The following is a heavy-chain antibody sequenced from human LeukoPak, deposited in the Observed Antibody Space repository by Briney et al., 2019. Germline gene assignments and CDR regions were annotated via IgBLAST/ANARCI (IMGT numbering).Heavy chain of an antibody. J-gene: IGHJ6*04. V-gene: IGHV1-69*13. CDR3: AAEEGWGSYRPRGGMDV. Sequence: ASVKVSCKASGGTFSSYAISWVRLAPGQGLEWMGGIIPIFGTANYAQKFQGRVTITADESTSTAYMELSSLRSEDTAVYYCAAEEGWGSYRPRGGMDVWGKGTTVTVSS. D-gene: IGHD3-16*02. CDR2: IIPIFGTA. CDR1: GGTFSSYA.